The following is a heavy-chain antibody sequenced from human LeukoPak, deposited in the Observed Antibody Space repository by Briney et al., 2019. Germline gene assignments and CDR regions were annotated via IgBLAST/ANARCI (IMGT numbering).Heavy chain of an antibody. V-gene: IGHV1-2*02. CDR2: ILPNSGDT. J-gene: IGHJ4*02. D-gene: IGHD2-2*01. CDR1: GYTFPLFY. Sequence: GASVKVSCKASGYTFPLFYIHWLRQAPGEGLEWVGWILPNSGDTFYAQRIRGRVTMTSDTSTNTAYMDLYKLTSDDTAVYFCARPPHELVSAAPFDYWGQGTLVTVSS. CDR3: ARPPHELVSAAPFDY.